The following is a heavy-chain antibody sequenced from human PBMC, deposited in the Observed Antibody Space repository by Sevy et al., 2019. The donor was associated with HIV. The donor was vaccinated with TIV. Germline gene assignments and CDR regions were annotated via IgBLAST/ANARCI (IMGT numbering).Heavy chain of an antibody. V-gene: IGHV4-59*08. CDR3: ARHVAVPYFREGFDY. CDR2: IFYNGVT. J-gene: IGHJ4*02. D-gene: IGHD3-10*02. Sequence: SETLSLTCTVSGGSINNYYWSWIRQSPGKGLEWIGYIFYNGVTRYSPSLKSRVTISVDTSKNQFSLKLNYVTAADTAVYYCARHVAVPYFREGFDYWGQGTLVTVSS. CDR1: GGSINNYY.